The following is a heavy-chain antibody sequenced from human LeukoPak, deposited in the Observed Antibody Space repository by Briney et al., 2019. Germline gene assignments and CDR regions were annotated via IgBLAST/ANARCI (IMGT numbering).Heavy chain of an antibody. CDR1: GGSISSYF. J-gene: IGHJ3*02. D-gene: IGHD4-17*01. Sequence: SETLSLTCTVSGGSISSYFWSWIRQPPGKGLEWIGYIYYSGSTDYNPSLKSRVTISVDTSKNQFSLKLSSVTAADTAVYYCARGAPKMTTVTKGAFDIWGQGTMVTVSS. CDR3: ARGAPKMTTVTKGAFDI. V-gene: IGHV4-59*12. CDR2: IYYSGST.